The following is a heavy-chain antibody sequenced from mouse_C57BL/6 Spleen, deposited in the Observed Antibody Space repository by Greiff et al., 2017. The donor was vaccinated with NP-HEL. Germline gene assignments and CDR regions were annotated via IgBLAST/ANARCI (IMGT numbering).Heavy chain of an antibody. V-gene: IGHV5-15*01. CDR3: ARDYGSLDY. J-gene: IGHJ2*01. D-gene: IGHD1-1*01. Sequence: EVKLQESGGGLVQPGGSLKLSCAASGFTFSDYGMAWVRQAPRKGPEWVAFISNLAYSIYYADTVTGRFTISRENAKNTLYLEMSSLRSEDTAMYYCARDYGSLDYWGQGTTLTVSS. CDR1: GFTFSDYG. CDR2: ISNLAYSI.